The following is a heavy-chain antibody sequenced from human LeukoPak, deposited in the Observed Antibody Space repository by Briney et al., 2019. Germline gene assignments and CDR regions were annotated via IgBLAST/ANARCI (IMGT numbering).Heavy chain of an antibody. D-gene: IGHD2-2*03. CDR3: ARDRDDGFPFDY. CDR1: GFTVSSNY. J-gene: IGHJ4*02. Sequence: GGSLRLSCAASGFTVSSNYMSWVRQAPGKGLEWVSVIYSGGSTYYADSVKGRFTISRDNSKNTLYLQMNSLRAEDTAVYYCARDRDDGFPFDYWGQGTLVTVSS. V-gene: IGHV3-53*05. CDR2: IYSGGST.